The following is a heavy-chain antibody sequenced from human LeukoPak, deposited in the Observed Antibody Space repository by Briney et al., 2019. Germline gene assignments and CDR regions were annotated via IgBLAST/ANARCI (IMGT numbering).Heavy chain of an antibody. CDR3: ARPRANIAAVYY. V-gene: IGHV3-66*02. D-gene: IGHD6-13*01. Sequence: PGGSLRLSCAASGFTVSSNYMSWVRQAPGKGLEWVSVIYSGGSTYYADSVKGRFTISRDNSKNTLYLQMNSLRAEDTAVCYCARPRANIAAVYYWGQGTLVTVSS. CDR1: GFTVSSNY. J-gene: IGHJ4*02. CDR2: IYSGGST.